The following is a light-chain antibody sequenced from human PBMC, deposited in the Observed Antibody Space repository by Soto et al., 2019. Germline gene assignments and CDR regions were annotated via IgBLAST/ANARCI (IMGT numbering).Light chain of an antibody. CDR2: GAS. V-gene: IGKV3-20*01. CDR1: QSVSSSY. CDR3: QQYGSAPLIT. Sequence: EIMSTQSPATLSLSPGERATLSCRASQSVSSSYLAWYHHKPGQAPRLLIYGASSRATGIPDRFSGSGSGTDFTLTISRLEPEDFAVYYCQQYGSAPLITFGQGTRLEIK. J-gene: IGKJ5*01.